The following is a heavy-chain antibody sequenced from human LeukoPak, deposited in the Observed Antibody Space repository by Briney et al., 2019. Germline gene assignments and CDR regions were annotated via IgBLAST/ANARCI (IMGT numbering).Heavy chain of an antibody. D-gene: IGHD3-16*02. V-gene: IGHV3-30*18. CDR3: AKGLRLDLGELSTFDY. J-gene: IGHJ4*02. CDR2: ISYDGSFK. CDR1: GFIFSTYA. Sequence: GGSLRLSCAASGFIFSTYAMHWVRQSPDKGLEWVASISYDGSFKYCVDSVKGRFTISRDNSKNTLYLQMYSLRPEDTAVYYCAKGLRLDLGELSTFDYWGQGTLVTVSS.